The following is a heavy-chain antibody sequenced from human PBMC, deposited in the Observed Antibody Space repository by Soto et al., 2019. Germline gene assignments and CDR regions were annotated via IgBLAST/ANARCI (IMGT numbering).Heavy chain of an antibody. V-gene: IGHV4-39*01. D-gene: IGHD3-22*01. J-gene: IGHJ6*02. Sequence: SETLSLTSTVSGGSISSSGYYWGWSRQSPGEGLEWIGTIFYSGTTYYNPSLESRITISQDTSNNQFSLKLTSVTAADTAVYYCARHXYDSSGYPAPYYHGMDVWGPGTTVTVSS. CDR3: ARHXYDSSGYPAPYYHGMDV. CDR1: GGSISSSGYY. CDR2: IFYSGTT.